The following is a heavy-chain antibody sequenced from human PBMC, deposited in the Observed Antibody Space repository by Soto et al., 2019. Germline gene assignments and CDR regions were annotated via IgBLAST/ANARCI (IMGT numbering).Heavy chain of an antibody. D-gene: IGHD3-10*01. Sequence: EVQLLESGGGLVQPGGSLRLSCAASGFTFSSYAMSWVRQAPGKGLEWVSAISGSGGITYYADSVKGRFTISRDNSNNTLYLQMNSLRAEDTAVYYGAKDGGGLLWFGELSYIGSWGQGTLVTVSS. CDR3: AKDGGGLLWFGELSYIGS. CDR2: ISGSGGIT. J-gene: IGHJ1*01. V-gene: IGHV3-23*01. CDR1: GFTFSSYA.